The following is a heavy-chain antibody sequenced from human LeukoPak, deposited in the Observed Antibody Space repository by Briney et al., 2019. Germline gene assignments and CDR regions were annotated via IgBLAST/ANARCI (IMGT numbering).Heavy chain of an antibody. V-gene: IGHV3-30*03. Sequence: GRSLSLSCAASGFIFTTYAMHWVRQAPGKGLEWVAIISYDGNFRNYADSVKGRFTISRDNSKNTLYLQMNSLGAEDTAVYYCTRPAPPGGIVYGFHIWGQGTMVTVSS. CDR1: GFIFTTYA. CDR2: ISYDGNFR. J-gene: IGHJ3*02. D-gene: IGHD3-16*02. CDR3: TRPAPPGGIVYGFHI.